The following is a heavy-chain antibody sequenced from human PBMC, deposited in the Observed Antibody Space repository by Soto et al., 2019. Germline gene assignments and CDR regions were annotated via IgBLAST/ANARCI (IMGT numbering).Heavy chain of an antibody. J-gene: IGHJ4*02. CDR2: ISSSSSYI. D-gene: IGHD3-22*01. CDR1: GFTFSSYS. Sequence: GGSLRLSCAASGFTFSSYSMNWVRQAPGKGLEWVSSISSSSSYIYYADSVKGRFTISRDNAKNSLYLQMNSLRAEDTAVYYCARDLRNYYDSSGYYFDYWGQGTLVTVSS. CDR3: ARDLRNYYDSSGYYFDY. V-gene: IGHV3-21*01.